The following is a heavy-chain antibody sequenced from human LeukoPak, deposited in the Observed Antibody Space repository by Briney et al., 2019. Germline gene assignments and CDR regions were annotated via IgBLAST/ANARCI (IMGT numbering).Heavy chain of an antibody. CDR3: ARASDSSGSYAPQHYFDY. V-gene: IGHV1-46*03. Sequence: ASVKVSCKASGYTFTSYYMHWVRQAPGQGREWMGTSNPSGGSTSYAQKFQGRVTMTRDTSTSTVYMELSSLRSEDTAVYYCARASDSSGSYAPQHYFDYWGQGTLVTVSS. CDR2: SNPSGGST. D-gene: IGHD3-22*01. CDR1: GYTFTSYY. J-gene: IGHJ4*02.